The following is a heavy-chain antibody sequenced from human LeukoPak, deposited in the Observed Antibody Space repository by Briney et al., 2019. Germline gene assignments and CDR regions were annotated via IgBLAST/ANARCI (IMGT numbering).Heavy chain of an antibody. CDR3: ARCTIGDGSGWCTWFAP. CDR1: GFTFSSHT. CDR2: IRGGGAP. J-gene: IGHJ5*02. V-gene: IGHV3-23*01. D-gene: IGHD6-19*01. Sequence: GGSLRLSCAASGFTFSSHTMNWVRQAPGKGLQWISSIRGGGAPVYADSVKGRFTISRDDFKSTVFLQMDSLRPEDTAVYYCARCTIGDGSGWCTWFAPWGQGTLVTVSS.